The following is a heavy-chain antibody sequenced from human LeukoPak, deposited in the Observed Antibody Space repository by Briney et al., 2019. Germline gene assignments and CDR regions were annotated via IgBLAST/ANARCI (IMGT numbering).Heavy chain of an antibody. CDR3: ARGVMVRGVIPNPFDY. D-gene: IGHD3-10*01. V-gene: IGHV3-21*01. Sequence: PGGSLRLSCAASGFTFSSYGMNWVRQAPGKGLEWVSSISSSSSYIYYADSVKGRFTISRDNAKNSLYLQMNSLRAEDTAVYYCARGVMVRGVIPNPFDYWGQGTLVTVSS. CDR2: ISSSSSYI. CDR1: GFTFSSYG. J-gene: IGHJ4*02.